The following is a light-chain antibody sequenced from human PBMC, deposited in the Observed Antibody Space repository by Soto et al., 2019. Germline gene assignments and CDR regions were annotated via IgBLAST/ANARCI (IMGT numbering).Light chain of an antibody. J-gene: IGLJ2*01. CDR3: ISYAGSDNLV. CDR1: SSDVGNYNY. V-gene: IGLV2-8*01. Sequence: QSALTQPPSASGSPGQSVTISCTGTSSDVGNYNYVSWYQQHPGKAPKLLIYEVTKRPSVVPDRFSGSKSDNTASLTVSGLQAEDEADYYCISYAGSDNLVVGGGTQLTVL. CDR2: EVT.